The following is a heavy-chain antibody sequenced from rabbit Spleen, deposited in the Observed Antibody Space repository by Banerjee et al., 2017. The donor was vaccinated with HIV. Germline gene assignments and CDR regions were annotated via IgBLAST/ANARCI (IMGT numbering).Heavy chain of an antibody. D-gene: IGHD7-1*01. V-gene: IGHV1S45*01. CDR1: GFSFSSNW. CDR2: IYIRNGGT. J-gene: IGHJ4*01. Sequence: LEESGGGLVKPGGTLTLTCTVSGFSFSSNWICWVRQAPGKGLEWIACIYIRNGGTYYASWAKGRFTISKTSSTTVTLQMTSLTAADTATYFCAREGAYAGYSLWGPGTLVTVS. CDR3: AREGAYAGYSL.